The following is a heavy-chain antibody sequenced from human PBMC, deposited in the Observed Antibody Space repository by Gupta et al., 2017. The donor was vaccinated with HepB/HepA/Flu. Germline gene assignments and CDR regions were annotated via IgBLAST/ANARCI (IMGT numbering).Heavy chain of an antibody. CDR1: GFTFSSYG. V-gene: IGHV3-33*01. CDR3: ARRYCSSTSCFNGGYYFDY. CDR2: IWYDESNK. J-gene: IGHJ4*02. Sequence: QVQLVESGGGVVQPGRSLRLSCAASGFTFSSYGMHWARQAPGTGLEWVAVIWYDESNKYYADSVKGRFTISRDNSKNTLYLQMNSLRAEDTAVYYCARRYCSSTSCFNGGYYFDYWGQGTLVTVSS. D-gene: IGHD2-2*01.